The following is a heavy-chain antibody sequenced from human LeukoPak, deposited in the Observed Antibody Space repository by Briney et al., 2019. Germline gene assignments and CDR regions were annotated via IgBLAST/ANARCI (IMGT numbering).Heavy chain of an antibody. Sequence: SETLSLTCTVSGGSISSGGYYWSWIRQHPGKGLEWIGYIYYSGSTYYNPSLKSRVTISVDTSKNQFSLKLSSVTAADTAVYYCARGRRVTIFGVVIHAWFDPWGQGTLVTVSS. J-gene: IGHJ5*02. CDR3: ARGRRVTIFGVVIHAWFDP. D-gene: IGHD3-3*01. CDR2: IYYSGST. V-gene: IGHV4-31*03. CDR1: GGSISSGGYY.